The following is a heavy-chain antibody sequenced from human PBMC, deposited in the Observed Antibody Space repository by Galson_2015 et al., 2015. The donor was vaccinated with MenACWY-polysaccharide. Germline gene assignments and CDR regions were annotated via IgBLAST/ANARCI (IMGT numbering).Heavy chain of an antibody. Sequence: SLRLSCAASGFTFSDYYMNWIRQAPGKGLEWISYISSSGNTIYYVDSVKGRFTISRDNAKNSLFLQMNSLRAADTAVYYCARDAHSGYSYGPDYDYSYYMDVWGKGTTVTVSS. D-gene: IGHD5-18*01. CDR1: GFTFSDYY. V-gene: IGHV3-11*01. J-gene: IGHJ6*03. CDR3: ARDAHSGYSYGPDYDYSYYMDV. CDR2: ISSSGNTI.